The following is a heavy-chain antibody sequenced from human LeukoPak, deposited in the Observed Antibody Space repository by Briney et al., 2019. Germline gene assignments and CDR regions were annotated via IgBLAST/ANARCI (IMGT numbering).Heavy chain of an antibody. V-gene: IGHV1-69*04. CDR3: ARDKDYGMDV. J-gene: IGHJ6*02. Sequence: SVKVSCKASRGTFSSYAISWVRQAPGQGLEWMGRIIPILGIANYAQKFQGRVTITADKSTSTAYMELSSLRSEDTAVYYCARDKDYGMDVWGQGTTVTVSS. CDR1: RGTFSSYA. CDR2: IIPILGIA.